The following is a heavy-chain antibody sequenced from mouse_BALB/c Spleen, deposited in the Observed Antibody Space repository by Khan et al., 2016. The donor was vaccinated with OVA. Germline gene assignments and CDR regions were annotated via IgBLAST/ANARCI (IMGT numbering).Heavy chain of an antibody. D-gene: IGHD2-10*02. Sequence: QVRLQQSGPGLVALSQSLSITCTVSGFSLTDYGVSWIRQPPGKGLEWLGVIWGGGSTYYNSALKSRLSISKDNSKSQVFLKMNSLQTDDTAMYYCAKGVWSYYYAIDYWGQGTSVTVSS. V-gene: IGHV2-6-5*01. CDR2: IWGGGST. CDR3: AKGVWSYYYAIDY. CDR1: GFSLTDYG. J-gene: IGHJ4*01.